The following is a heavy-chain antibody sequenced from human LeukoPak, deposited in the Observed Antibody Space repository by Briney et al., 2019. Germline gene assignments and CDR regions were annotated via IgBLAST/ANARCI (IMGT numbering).Heavy chain of an antibody. V-gene: IGHV1-8*03. D-gene: IGHD6-19*01. CDR1: GYTFTSYD. CDR3: ARGVGQWLVSDY. J-gene: IGHJ4*02. Sequence: PGASVKVSCKASGYTFTSYDINWVRQATGQGLGWMGWMNPNSGNTGYAQKFQGRVTITRNTSISTAYMELSSLRSEDTAVYYCARGVGQWLVSDYWGQGTLVTVSS. CDR2: MNPNSGNT.